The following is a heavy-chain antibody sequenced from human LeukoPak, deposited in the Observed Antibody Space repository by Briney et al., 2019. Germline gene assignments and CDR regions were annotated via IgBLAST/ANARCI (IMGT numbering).Heavy chain of an antibody. CDR2: IKLDGSEK. CDR3: ARGAGYSYGKGDY. V-gene: IGHV3-7*03. J-gene: IGHJ4*02. CDR1: GFTFGKYW. D-gene: IGHD5-18*01. Sequence: GGSLRLSCVASGFTFGKYWMSWVRQAPGKGLEWVANIKLDGSEKNYVDSVKGRFTISRDNTKNSLYLQMNSLRAEDTAVFYCARGAGYSYGKGDYWGQGTLVTVSS.